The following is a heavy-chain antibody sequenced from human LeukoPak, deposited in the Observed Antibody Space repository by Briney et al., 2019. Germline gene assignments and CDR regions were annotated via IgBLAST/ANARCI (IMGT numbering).Heavy chain of an antibody. D-gene: IGHD6-13*01. Sequence: SETLSLTCTVSGGSISNYYWSWIRQPAGKGLKWIGRIHTRGSTNYNPFLESRVTISIDKSNNQFSLRLTSVTAADTAVYYCARVPLAAAAFDSWGQGTLVTVSS. CDR2: IHTRGST. J-gene: IGHJ4*02. V-gene: IGHV4-4*07. CDR3: ARVPLAAAAFDS. CDR1: GGSISNYY.